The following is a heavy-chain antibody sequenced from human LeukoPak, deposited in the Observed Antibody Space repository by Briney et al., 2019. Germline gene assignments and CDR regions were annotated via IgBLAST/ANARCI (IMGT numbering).Heavy chain of an antibody. CDR1: GYTFTSYY. V-gene: IGHV1-46*01. CDR2: INPSGGST. CDR3: ARDRFNSHDAFDI. D-gene: IGHD4-11*01. J-gene: IGHJ3*02. Sequence: ASVKVSCKASGYTFTSYYLYWVRQAPGQGLEWMGIINPSGGSTNYAQKFQGRVTMTRDTSTSTVYMELSSLRSEDTAVYYCARDRFNSHDAFDIWGQGTMVTVSS.